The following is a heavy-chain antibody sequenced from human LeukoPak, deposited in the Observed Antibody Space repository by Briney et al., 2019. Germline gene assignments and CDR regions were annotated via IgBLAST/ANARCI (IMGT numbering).Heavy chain of an antibody. CDR1: GYTFTSYG. CDR3: ARSLTQPDY. D-gene: IGHD3-9*01. CDR2: ISAYNGNT. Sequence: ASVKVSCKASGYTFTSYGISWVRQAPGQGLEWMGWISAYNGNTNYAQKFQGRVTITRNTSISTAYMELSSLRSEDTAVYYCARSLTQPDYWGQGTLVTVSS. J-gene: IGHJ4*02. V-gene: IGHV1-18*01.